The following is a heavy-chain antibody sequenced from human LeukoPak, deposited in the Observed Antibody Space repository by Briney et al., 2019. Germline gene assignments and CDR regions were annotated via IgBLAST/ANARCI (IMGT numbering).Heavy chain of an antibody. D-gene: IGHD3-9*01. CDR2: IKQDGGEK. Sequence: GGSLRLSCGASGFTFSSYWMSWVRQAPGKGLEWVANIKQDGGEKYYVDSVKGRFTISRDNGKNSLYLQMNSLRAEDTAVYYCARDILTGYNDYWGQGTLVTVSS. CDR3: ARDILTGYNDY. CDR1: GFTFSSYW. V-gene: IGHV3-7*01. J-gene: IGHJ4*02.